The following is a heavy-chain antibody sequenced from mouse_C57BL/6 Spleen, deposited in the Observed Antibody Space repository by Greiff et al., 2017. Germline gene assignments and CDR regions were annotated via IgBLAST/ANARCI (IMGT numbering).Heavy chain of an antibody. J-gene: IGHJ3*01. D-gene: IGHD2-4*01. CDR1: GFTFTSYW. V-gene: IGHV1-5*01. CDR2: IYPGNSDT. Sequence: EVMLVESGTVLARPGASVKMSCKTSGFTFTSYWMHWVQQRPGPGLEWIGAIYPGNSDTSYKQKFKGKAKLTAVTSASTAYMELSSLTNEDSAVYYCTRGDYDGTWFAYWGQGTLVTVSA. CDR3: TRGDYDGTWFAY.